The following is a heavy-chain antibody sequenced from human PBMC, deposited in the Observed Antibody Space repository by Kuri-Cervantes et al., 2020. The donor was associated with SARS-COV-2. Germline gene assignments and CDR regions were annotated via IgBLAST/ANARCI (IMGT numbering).Heavy chain of an antibody. V-gene: IGHV4-34*01. CDR1: GGSFSGYY. Sequence: GSLRLSCAVYGGSFSGYYWSWIRQPPGKGLEWIGEINHSGSTNYNPSLKSRVTISVDTSKNQFSLKLSSVTAADTAVYYCASRSASLTELYYFDYWGQGALVTVSS. D-gene: IGHD1-20*01. J-gene: IGHJ4*02. CDR3: ASRSASLTELYYFDY. CDR2: INHSGST.